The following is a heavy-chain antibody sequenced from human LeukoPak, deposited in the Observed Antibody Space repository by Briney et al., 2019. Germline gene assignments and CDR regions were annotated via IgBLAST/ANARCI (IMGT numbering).Heavy chain of an antibody. CDR3: ARGRFGKLNDY. Sequence: QTLRLTCATSGDTVTSHSTAWNWNAQAPAIDLEWLGMTYYRSKWCNDYAVSVKSRIPLITETSKNQFSLPLKYVTPEHTAVYLWARGRFGKLNDYWGQGTLVTVSS. CDR2: TYYRSKWCN. V-gene: IGHV6-1*01. J-gene: IGHJ4*02. D-gene: IGHD3-10*01. CDR1: GDTVTSHSTA.